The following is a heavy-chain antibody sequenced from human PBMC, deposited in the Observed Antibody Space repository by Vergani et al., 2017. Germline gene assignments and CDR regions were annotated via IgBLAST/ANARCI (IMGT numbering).Heavy chain of an antibody. V-gene: IGHV4-34*12. D-gene: IGHD3-3*01. J-gene: IGHJ3*02. Sequence: QVQLQQWGAGLLKPSETLSLTCAVYGGSFSGYYWSWIRQPPGKGLEWIGYVFHSGSTYYNPSLKSRVTISVDTSKNQFSLKLSSVTAADTAVYYCARLRDFWSGYYTGSDAFDIWGQGTMVTVSS. CDR1: GGSFSGYY. CDR2: VFHSGST. CDR3: ARLRDFWSGYYTGSDAFDI.